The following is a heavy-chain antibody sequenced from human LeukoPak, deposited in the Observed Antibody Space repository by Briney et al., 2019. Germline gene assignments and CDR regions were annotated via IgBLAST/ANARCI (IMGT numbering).Heavy chain of an antibody. CDR2: ISYDGSNK. V-gene: IGHV3-30*18. Sequence: GGSLRLSCAAPGFTFSSYGMHWIRQAPGKGLEWVAVISYDGSNKYYADSVKGRFTTSRDNSKNTLYLQMNSLRAEDTAVYYCAKGRRLVPDAFDIWGQGTMVTVSS. CDR1: GFTFSSYG. D-gene: IGHD3-9*01. CDR3: AKGRRLVPDAFDI. J-gene: IGHJ3*02.